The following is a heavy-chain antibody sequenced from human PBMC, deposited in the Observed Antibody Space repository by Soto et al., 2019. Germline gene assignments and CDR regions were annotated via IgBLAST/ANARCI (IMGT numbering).Heavy chain of an antibody. J-gene: IGHJ5*02. CDR3: ARAFWSEYYYDPNWFDP. V-gene: IGHV4-31*03. CDR2: IYYSGST. Sequence: PSETLSLTCTVSGGSISSGGYYWSWIRQHPGKGLEWIGYIYYSGSTYYNPSLKSRVTISVDTSKNQFSLKLSSVTAADTAVYYCARAFWSEYYYDPNWFDPWGQGTLVTVSS. CDR1: GGSISSGGYY. D-gene: IGHD3-22*01.